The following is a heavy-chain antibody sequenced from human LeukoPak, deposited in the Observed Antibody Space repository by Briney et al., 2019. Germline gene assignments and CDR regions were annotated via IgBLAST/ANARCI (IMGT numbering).Heavy chain of an antibody. CDR2: FDPEDGET. Sequence: ASVKVSCKVSGYTLTELSMHWVRQAPGKGLEWMGGFDPEDGETIYAQKFQGRVTMTEDTSTDTAYMELSSLRSEDTAVYYCATLQCIPRCGAFDIWGQGTMVTVSS. CDR1: GYTLTELS. J-gene: IGHJ3*02. D-gene: IGHD5/OR15-5a*01. V-gene: IGHV1-24*01. CDR3: ATLQCIPRCGAFDI.